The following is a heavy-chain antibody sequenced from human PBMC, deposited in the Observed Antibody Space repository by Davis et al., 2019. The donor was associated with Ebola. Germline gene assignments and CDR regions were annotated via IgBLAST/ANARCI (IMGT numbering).Heavy chain of an antibody. J-gene: IGHJ3*02. CDR3: VRDQGLWSMGIDAFDI. Sequence: GESLKISCAASGFIFSSCGMHWVRQAPGKGLEWVAFIRYDGTDKYYADSVKGRFTISRDNPKNTLYLQMNSLRAEDTAVYYCVRDQGLWSMGIDAFDIWGQGTLVAVSS. CDR1: GFIFSSCG. V-gene: IGHV3-30*02. CDR2: IRYDGTDK. D-gene: IGHD2-8*01.